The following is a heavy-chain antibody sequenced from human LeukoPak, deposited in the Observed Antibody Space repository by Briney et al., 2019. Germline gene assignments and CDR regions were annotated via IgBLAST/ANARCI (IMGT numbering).Heavy chain of an antibody. V-gene: IGHV3-33*01. D-gene: IGHD5-24*01. J-gene: IGHJ4*02. CDR3: ARDNRFGMALGY. Sequence: GGSLRLSCAASGFTFSSYGMHWVRQAPGKGLEWVAVIWYDGSNKYYADSVKGRFTISRDNSKNTLYLQMNSLRAEDTAVYYCARDNRFGMALGYWGQGTLVTVSS. CDR2: IWYDGSNK. CDR1: GFTFSSYG.